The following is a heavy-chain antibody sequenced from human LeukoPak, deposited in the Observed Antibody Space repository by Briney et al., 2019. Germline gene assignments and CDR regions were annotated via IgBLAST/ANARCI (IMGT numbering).Heavy chain of an antibody. CDR1: GGSFSGYY. Sequence: PSETLSLTCAVYGGSFSGYYWSWIRQPPGKGLEWIGEINHSGSTNYNPSLKSRVTISVDTSKNQFSLKLSSVTAADTAVYYCARGYCSSTSCYRGRFDYWGQGTLGTVSS. V-gene: IGHV4-34*01. J-gene: IGHJ4*02. CDR2: INHSGST. D-gene: IGHD2-2*02. CDR3: ARGYCSSTSCYRGRFDY.